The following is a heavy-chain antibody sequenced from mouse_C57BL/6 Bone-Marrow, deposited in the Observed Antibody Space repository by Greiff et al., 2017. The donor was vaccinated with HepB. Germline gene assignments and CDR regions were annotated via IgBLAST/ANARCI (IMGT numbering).Heavy chain of an antibody. CDR3: TPIITTVVARAWFAY. D-gene: IGHD1-1*01. Sequence: EVQLKQSGAELVRPGASVKLSCTASGFNIKDDYMHWVKQRPEQGLEWIGWIDPENGDTEYASKFQGKATITADTSSNTAYLQLSSLTSEDTAVYYCTPIITTVVARAWFAYWGQGTLVTVSA. CDR2: IDPENGDT. J-gene: IGHJ3*01. CDR1: GFNIKDDY. V-gene: IGHV14-4*01.